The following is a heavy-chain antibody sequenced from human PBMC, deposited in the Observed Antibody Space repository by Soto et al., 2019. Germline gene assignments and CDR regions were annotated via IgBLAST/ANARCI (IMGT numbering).Heavy chain of an antibody. Sequence: SETLSLTCAVYGGSFSGYCWSWIRQPPGKGLEWIGEINHSGRTNYNPSLKSRVTISVDTSKSQFSLKLSSVTAADTAVYYCARGRKYYDFWSGYSHPRYYFNYWGQGTLVTVSS. V-gene: IGHV4-34*01. CDR2: INHSGRT. CDR3: ARGRKYYDFWSGYSHPRYYFNY. J-gene: IGHJ4*02. D-gene: IGHD3-3*01. CDR1: GGSFSGYC.